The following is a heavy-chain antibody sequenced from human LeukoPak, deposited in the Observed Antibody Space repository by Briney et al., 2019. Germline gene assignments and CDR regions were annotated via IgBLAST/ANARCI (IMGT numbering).Heavy chain of an antibody. CDR2: IYTSGST. J-gene: IGHJ3*02. Sequence: PSETLSLTCTVSGGSMSSYYWSWTRQPAGKGLEWIGRIYTSGSTNYNPSLKSRVTMSVGTSKNQFSLKLSSVTAADTAVYYCAGGRGAGAFDIWGQGTMVTVSS. D-gene: IGHD4/OR15-4a*01. V-gene: IGHV4-4*07. CDR1: GGSMSSYY. CDR3: AGGRGAGAFDI.